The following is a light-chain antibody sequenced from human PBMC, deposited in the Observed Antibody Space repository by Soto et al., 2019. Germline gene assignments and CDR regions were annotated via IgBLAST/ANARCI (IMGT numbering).Light chain of an antibody. J-gene: IGKJ1*01. CDR3: QQYNNWPPT. CDR2: RAS. CDR1: QSISSD. Sequence: EIVMTQSPATLSVSPGERATLSCRASQSISSDLAWYQQKPGQAPRLLIYRASTRATDIPPRFSGSGSGTEFTFTISSLQSEDFVVYYCQQYNNWPPTFGQGTKVEIK. V-gene: IGKV3-15*01.